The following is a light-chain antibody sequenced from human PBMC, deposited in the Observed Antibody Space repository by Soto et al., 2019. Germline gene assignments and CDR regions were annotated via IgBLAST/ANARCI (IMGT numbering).Light chain of an antibody. CDR3: QQLNSYPLT. CDR2: AAS. Sequence: DIQLTQSPSFLSTSVGDRVTITCRASQGISSYLAWYQQKPGKAPKLLIYAASTLQSGVPSRFSGSGSGTEFTLTLNSLQPEDFATYYCQQLNSYPLTFGGGTKVDIK. V-gene: IGKV1-9*01. J-gene: IGKJ4*01. CDR1: QGISSY.